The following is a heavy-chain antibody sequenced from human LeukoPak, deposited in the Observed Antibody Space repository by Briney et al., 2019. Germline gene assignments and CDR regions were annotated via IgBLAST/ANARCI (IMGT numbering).Heavy chain of an antibody. CDR1: VGSISSSY. V-gene: IGHV4-59*01. Sequence: SETLSLTCTVSVGSISSSYWGWLRQSPGRGLECSGYIYYSGSTNYNPSLKSRVTISLDTSKNQFSLKLSSVTAADTAVYYCTRENYFDYWGQGTLVTVSS. J-gene: IGHJ4*02. CDR3: TRENYFDY. CDR2: IYYSGST.